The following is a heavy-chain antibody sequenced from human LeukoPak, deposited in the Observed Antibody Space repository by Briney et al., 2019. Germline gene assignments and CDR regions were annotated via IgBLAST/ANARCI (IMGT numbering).Heavy chain of an antibody. J-gene: IGHJ4*02. D-gene: IGHD1-26*01. CDR1: GGSISSYY. V-gene: IGHV4-59*01. Sequence: PSETLSLTCTVSGGSISSYYWSWIRQPPGKGLEWIGYIYYSGSANYNPSLKSRVTISVDTSKNQFSLKLSSVTAADTAVYYCARFVYYSGSYHHDYWGQGTLVTVSS. CDR3: ARFVYYSGSYHHDY. CDR2: IYYSGSA.